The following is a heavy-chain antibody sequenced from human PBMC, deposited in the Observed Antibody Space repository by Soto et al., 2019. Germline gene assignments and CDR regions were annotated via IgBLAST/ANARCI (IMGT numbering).Heavy chain of an antibody. D-gene: IGHD3-3*01. V-gene: IGHV3-21*01. CDR1: GFTFSSYS. J-gene: IGHJ6*03. Sequence: PGGSLRLSCAASGFTFSSYSMNWVRQAPGKGLEWVSSIISSGSYIYYADSVKGRFTISRDNSKNTLYLQMNSLRAEDTAVYYCARVPLITIFGVATRPSCYYMDVWGKGTTVTVSS. CDR3: ARVPLITIFGVATRPSCYYMDV. CDR2: IISSGSYI.